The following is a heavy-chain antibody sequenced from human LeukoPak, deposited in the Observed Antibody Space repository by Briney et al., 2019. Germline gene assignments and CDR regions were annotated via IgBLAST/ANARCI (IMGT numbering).Heavy chain of an antibody. J-gene: IGHJ3*02. Sequence: SETLSLTCTVSGGSISSSSYYRGWIRQPPGKGLEWIGSIYYSGSTYYNPSLKSRVTISVDTSKNQFSLKLSSVTAADTAVYYCADVQIGGDDAFDIWGQGTMVTVSS. CDR3: ADVQIGGDDAFDI. CDR1: GGSISSSSYY. CDR2: IYYSGST. D-gene: IGHD2-8*01. V-gene: IGHV4-39*07.